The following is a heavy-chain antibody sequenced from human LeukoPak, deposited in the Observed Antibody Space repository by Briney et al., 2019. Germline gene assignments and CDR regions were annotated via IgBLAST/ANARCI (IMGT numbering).Heavy chain of an antibody. Sequence: SETLSLTCAVSGGSISSSNWWNWIRQPPGKGLEWIGEIYHSGDTNYNPSLKSRVTISVDKSKNQFSLKLSSVTAADTAVYFCARSFGPYYGSGSYYNYFDPWGQGTLVTVSS. CDR2: IYHSGDT. CDR3: ARSFGPYYGSGSYYNYFDP. CDR1: GGSISSSNW. D-gene: IGHD3-10*01. V-gene: IGHV4-4*02. J-gene: IGHJ5*02.